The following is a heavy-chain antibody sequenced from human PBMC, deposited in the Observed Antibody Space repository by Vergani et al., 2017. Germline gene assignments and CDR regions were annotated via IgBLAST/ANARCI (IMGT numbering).Heavy chain of an antibody. CDR1: DSSIMTKPY. J-gene: IGHJ6*02. Sequence: QVQLQESGPGLVKPSETLTLTCDVSDSSIMTKPYWGWFRQSPGKGLEWIGCIHHSGDTHYNSSLKSRVSISIVSSSKFSLSLTSVTAADMAIYYCARHRGSGGFFPSSYFYGMDVWGHGTTVTVSS. CDR2: IHHSGDT. V-gene: IGHV4-38-2*01. CDR3: ARHRGSGGFFPSSYFYGMDV. D-gene: IGHD3-10*01.